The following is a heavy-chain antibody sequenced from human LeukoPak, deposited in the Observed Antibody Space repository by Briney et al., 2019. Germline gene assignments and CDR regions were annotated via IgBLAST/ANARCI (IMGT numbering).Heavy chain of an antibody. CDR2: IYHSGST. CDR1: GGSISSGGYY. D-gene: IGHD4/OR15-4a*01. CDR3: ASLSVWQANDY. V-gene: IGHV4-30-2*01. J-gene: IGHJ4*02. Sequence: SETLSLTCTVSGGSISSGGYYWSWIRQPPGKGLEWIGYIYHSGSTYYNPSLKSRVTISVDRSKNQFSLKLSSVTAADTAVYYCASLSVWQANDYWGQGTLVTVSS.